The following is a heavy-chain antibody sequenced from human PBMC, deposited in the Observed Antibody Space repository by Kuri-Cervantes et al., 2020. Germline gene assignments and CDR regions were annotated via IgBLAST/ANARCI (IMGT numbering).Heavy chain of an antibody. CDR2: IWYDGSNK. CDR1: GFTFSSYG. CDR3: ASYAGFGESAYYYYYGMDV. Sequence: GGSLRLSCAASGFTFSSYGMHWVRQAPGKGLEWVAVIWYDGSNKYYADSVKGRFTISRDNSKNTLYLQMNSLRAEDTAVYYCASYAGFGESAYYYYYGMDVWGQGTTVTVSS. D-gene: IGHD3-10*01. J-gene: IGHJ6*02. V-gene: IGHV3-33*08.